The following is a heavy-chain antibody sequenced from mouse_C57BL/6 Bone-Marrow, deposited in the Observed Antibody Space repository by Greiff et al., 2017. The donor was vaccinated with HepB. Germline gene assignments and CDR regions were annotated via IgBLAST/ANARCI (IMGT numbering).Heavy chain of an antibody. CDR3: ARCSYYGSPFDY. V-gene: IGHV1-81*01. CDR2: IYPRSGNT. Sequence: VQLKESGAELARPGASVKLSCKASGYTFTSYGISWVKQRTGQGLEWIGEIYPRSGNTYYNEKFKGKATLTADKSSSTAYMELRSLTSEDSAVYFCARCSYYGSPFDYWGQGTTLTVSS. CDR1: GYTFTSYG. J-gene: IGHJ2*01. D-gene: IGHD1-1*01.